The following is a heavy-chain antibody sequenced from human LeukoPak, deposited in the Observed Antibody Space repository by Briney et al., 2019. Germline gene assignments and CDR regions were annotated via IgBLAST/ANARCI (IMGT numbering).Heavy chain of an antibody. CDR1: GFTFSSYS. CDR2: ISSSSSYI. Sequence: GGSLRLSCAASGFTFSSYSMNWVRRAPGKGLEWVSSISSSSSYIYYADSVKGRFTISRDNAKNSLYLQMNSLRAEDTAVYYCARDYYGSGSYNFDYWGQGTLVTVSS. CDR3: ARDYYGSGSYNFDY. J-gene: IGHJ4*02. V-gene: IGHV3-21*01. D-gene: IGHD3-10*01.